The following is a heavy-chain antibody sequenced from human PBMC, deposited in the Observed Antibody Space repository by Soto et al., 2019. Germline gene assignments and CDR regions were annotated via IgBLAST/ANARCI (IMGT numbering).Heavy chain of an antibody. CDR1: GXTITSYD. J-gene: IGHJ3*02. D-gene: IGHD4-17*01. CDR3: ARGGPTDDAFDI. CDR2: MNPNSGNT. V-gene: IGHV1-8*01. Sequence: ASVKVSCKASGXTITSYDINWVRQATGQGLEWMGWMNPNSGNTGYAQKFQGRVTMTRNTSISTAYMELSSLRSEDTAVYYCARGGPTDDAFDIWGQGTMVTVSS.